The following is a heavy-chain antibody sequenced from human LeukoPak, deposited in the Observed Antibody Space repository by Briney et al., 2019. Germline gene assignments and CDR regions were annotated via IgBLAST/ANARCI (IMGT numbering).Heavy chain of an antibody. V-gene: IGHV1-2*02. CDR1: GYTFTGYY. Sequence: ASVKVSCKASGYTFTGYYMHWVRQAPGQGLEWMGYIYPNSGATKYAQKFQGRVTVTRDTSISTAYMELSGLRSDDTAVYYCGTLLSNGPFDYWGQGSLVTVSS. CDR2: IYPNSGAT. CDR3: GTLLSNGPFDY. J-gene: IGHJ4*02.